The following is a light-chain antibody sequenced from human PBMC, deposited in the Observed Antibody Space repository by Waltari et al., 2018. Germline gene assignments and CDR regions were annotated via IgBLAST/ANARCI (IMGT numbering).Light chain of an antibody. J-gene: IGKJ1*01. Sequence: AIRITQSPSSLPASTGDRVTITCRASQGISSYLAWYQQKPGKAPKLLIYAASTLQSGVPSRFSGSGSGTDFTLTISCLQSEDFATYYCQQYYSYLPTFGQGTKVEIK. V-gene: IGKV1-8*01. CDR3: QQYYSYLPT. CDR1: QGISSY. CDR2: AAS.